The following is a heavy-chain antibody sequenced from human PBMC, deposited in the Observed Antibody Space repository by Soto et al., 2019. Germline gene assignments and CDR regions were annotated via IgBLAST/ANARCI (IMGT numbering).Heavy chain of an antibody. V-gene: IGHV1-2*04. D-gene: IGHD3-16*01. CDR3: ARGRPDYGARKERFVDP. Sequence: ASVKVSCKASGYTFTGYYMHWVRQAPGQGLEWMGRINPNSGGTNYAQKFQGWVTMTRDTSMSTAYMELSSLRSDDTAVYYCARGRPDYGARKERFVDPWGQGTLVTVSS. CDR2: INPNSGGT. J-gene: IGHJ5*02. CDR1: GYTFTGYY.